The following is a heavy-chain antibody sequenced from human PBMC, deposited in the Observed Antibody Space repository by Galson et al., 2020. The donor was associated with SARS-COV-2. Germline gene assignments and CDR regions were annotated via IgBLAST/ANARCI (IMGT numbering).Heavy chain of an antibody. CDR2: INTNTGNP. J-gene: IGHJ4*02. CDR3: ARVGEYSYGFDPNPYYFDY. D-gene: IGHD5-18*01. V-gene: IGHV7-4-1*02. Sequence: ASVKVSCKASGYTFTSYAMNWVRQAPGQGLEWMGWINTNTGNPTYAQGFTGRFVFSLDTSVSTAYLQISSLKAEDTAVYYCARVGEYSYGFDPNPYYFDYWGQGTLVTVSS. CDR1: GYTFTSYA.